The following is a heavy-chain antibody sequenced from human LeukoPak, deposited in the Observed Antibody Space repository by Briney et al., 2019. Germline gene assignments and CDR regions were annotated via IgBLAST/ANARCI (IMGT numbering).Heavy chain of an antibody. CDR3: ARDRPTFYGMDV. J-gene: IGHJ6*02. CDR2: IIPILGIA. Sequence: SVKVSCKASGGTFSSYAISWVRQAPGQGLEWMGRIIPILGIANYAQKFQGRVTITADKSTSTAYMELSSLRSEDAAVYYCARDRPTFYGMDVWGQGTTVTVSS. CDR1: GGTFSSYA. D-gene: IGHD3-3*02. V-gene: IGHV1-69*04.